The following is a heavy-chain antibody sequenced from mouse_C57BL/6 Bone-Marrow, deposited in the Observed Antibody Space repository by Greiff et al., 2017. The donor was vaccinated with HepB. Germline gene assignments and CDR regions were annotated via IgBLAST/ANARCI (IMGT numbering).Heavy chain of an antibody. J-gene: IGHJ3*01. V-gene: IGHV6-6*01. CDR1: GFTFSDAW. CDR2: IRNKANNHAT. Sequence: EVQGVESGGGLVQPGGSMKLSCAASGFTFSDAWMDWVRQSPEKGLEWVAEIRNKANNHATYYAESVKGRFTISRDDSKSSVYLQRNSLRAEDTGIYYCTGGRGFAYWGQGTLVTVSA. CDR3: TGGRGFAY.